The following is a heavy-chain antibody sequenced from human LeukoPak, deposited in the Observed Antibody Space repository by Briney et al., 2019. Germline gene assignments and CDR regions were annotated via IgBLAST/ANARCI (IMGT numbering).Heavy chain of an antibody. J-gene: IGHJ4*02. Sequence: GGSLRLSCAASGFTVSSNYMSWVRQAPGKGLEWVSVIYSGGSTYYADSVKGRFTISRDNSKNTLYLQMNSLRAEDTAVYYCARSPSSSWSDFDYWGQGTLVTVSS. CDR3: ARSPSSSWSDFDY. CDR1: GFTVSSNY. D-gene: IGHD6-13*01. CDR2: IYSGGST. V-gene: IGHV3-53*01.